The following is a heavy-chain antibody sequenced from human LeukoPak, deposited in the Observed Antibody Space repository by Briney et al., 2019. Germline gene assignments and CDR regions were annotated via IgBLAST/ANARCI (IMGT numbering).Heavy chain of an antibody. CDR3: ARVYSSSWSRFDP. CDR2: ISYDGSNK. V-gene: IGHV3-30*04. Sequence: PGGSLRLSCAASGFTFSSYAMHWVRQAPGKGLEWVAVISYDGSNKYYADSVKGRFTISRDNSKNTLYLQMNSLRAEDTAVYYCARVYSSSWSRFDPWGQRTLVTVSS. J-gene: IGHJ5*02. D-gene: IGHD6-13*01. CDR1: GFTFSSYA.